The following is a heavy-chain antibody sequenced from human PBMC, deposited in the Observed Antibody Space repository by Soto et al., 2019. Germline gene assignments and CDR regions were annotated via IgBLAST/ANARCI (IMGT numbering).Heavy chain of an antibody. CDR2: INHSGST. Sequence: PSETLSLTCAVYGGSFSGYYWSWIRQPPGKGLEWIGEINHSGSTNYNPSLKSRVAISVDTSKNQFSLKLSSVTAADTAVYYCARDGPIRGMDVWGQGTTVTVSS. V-gene: IGHV4-34*01. J-gene: IGHJ6*02. CDR1: GGSFSGYY. CDR3: ARDGPIRGMDV.